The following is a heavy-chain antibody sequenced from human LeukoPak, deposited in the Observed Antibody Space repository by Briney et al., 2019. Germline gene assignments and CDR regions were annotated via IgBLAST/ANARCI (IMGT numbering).Heavy chain of an antibody. CDR2: INPNSGGK. CDR3: ARSDYYDSSGSPLDY. Sequence: ASVNVSCKACGYTFTGCYMHWVRQPPGQGLECVGWINPNSGGKNYAQKFQGRVTMTRATSGSTAYTELSRLRSDDTPVYYCARSDYYDSSGSPLDYWGQGTLVTVSS. D-gene: IGHD3-22*01. J-gene: IGHJ4*02. V-gene: IGHV1-2*02. CDR1: GYTFTGCY.